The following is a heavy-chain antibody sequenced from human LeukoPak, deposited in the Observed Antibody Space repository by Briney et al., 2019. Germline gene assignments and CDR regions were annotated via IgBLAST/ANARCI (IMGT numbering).Heavy chain of an antibody. Sequence: PGESLRLSCAASGFTFSSYGLSWVRQAPGKGLDWVSVISGSADITYYTDSVKGRFTISRDNSKNTLYLQMNSLRAEDTAVYYCAKELYGSGSSSFDRWGQGTLVTVSS. D-gene: IGHD3-10*01. CDR3: AKELYGSGSSSFDR. J-gene: IGHJ4*02. CDR2: ISGSADIT. CDR1: GFTFSSYG. V-gene: IGHV3-23*01.